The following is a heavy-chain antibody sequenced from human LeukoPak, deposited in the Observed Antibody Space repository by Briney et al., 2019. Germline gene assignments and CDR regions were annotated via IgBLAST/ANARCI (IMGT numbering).Heavy chain of an antibody. Sequence: SETLSLTCTVSGASISSYYWSWIRQPPGRGLEWIGYIYYSGSTNYNPSLKSRVTISLDTSKNQFSLKLRSVTAADTAVYYCARARSGKWGFDYWGQGTLVTVSS. CDR3: ARARSGKWGFDY. CDR1: GASISSYY. J-gene: IGHJ4*02. CDR2: IYYSGST. V-gene: IGHV4-59*01. D-gene: IGHD1-26*01.